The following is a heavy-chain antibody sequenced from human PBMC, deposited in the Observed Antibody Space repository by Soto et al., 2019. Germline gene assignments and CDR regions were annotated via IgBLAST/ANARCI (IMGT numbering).Heavy chain of an antibody. V-gene: IGHV4-31*03. CDR2: MFYSGST. J-gene: IGHJ4*02. CDR1: GGSISRGGYY. Sequence: QVHLQESGPGLVKPSQTLSLTCTVSGGSISRGGYYWNWIRQHPGKGLEWIGYMFYSGSTYYNPSLKSRVTISMDTSKNQFSLNLSSVTAADTALYYCAGGPPRVGLIAVRPGLDYWGQGSLVTVSS. D-gene: IGHD6-6*01. CDR3: AGGPPRVGLIAVRPGLDY.